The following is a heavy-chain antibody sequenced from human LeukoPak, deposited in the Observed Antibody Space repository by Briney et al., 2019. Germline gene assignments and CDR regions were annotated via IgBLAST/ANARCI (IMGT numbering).Heavy chain of an antibody. Sequence: PPETLSLTCTVSGGSISSYYWSWIRQPPGKGLEWIGYIYYSGSTNYNPSLKSRVTISVDTSKNQFSLKLSSVTAADTAVYYCARLSVDTAMVIDYWGQGTLVTVSS. J-gene: IGHJ4*02. CDR1: GGSISSYY. CDR3: ARLSVDTAMVIDY. CDR2: IYYSGST. V-gene: IGHV4-59*08. D-gene: IGHD5-18*01.